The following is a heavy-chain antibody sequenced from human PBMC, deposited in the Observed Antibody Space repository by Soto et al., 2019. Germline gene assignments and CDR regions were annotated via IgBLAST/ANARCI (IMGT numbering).Heavy chain of an antibody. J-gene: IGHJ6*02. D-gene: IGHD2-2*02. V-gene: IGHV3-21*01. CDR2: LSSTGDR. CDR3: ARSRSCSSTSCYTFTTHYYYFGMDV. CDR1: GFTFSTYS. Sequence: TGGSLRLSCAASGFTFSTYSMSWVRQAPGKGLECVSSLSSTGDRYYTDSGKGRFTISRDNAKSSLFLQMNSLRVEDTAVYYCARSRSCSSTSCYTFTTHYYYFGMDVWGQGTTVTVSS.